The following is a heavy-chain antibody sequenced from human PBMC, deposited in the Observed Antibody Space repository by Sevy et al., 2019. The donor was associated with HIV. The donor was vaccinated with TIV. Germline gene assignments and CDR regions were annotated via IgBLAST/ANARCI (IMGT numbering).Heavy chain of an antibody. J-gene: IGHJ4*02. CDR2: INHSGTT. CDR3: ASDSGTYTYYFDY. D-gene: IGHD1-26*01. Sequence: SETLSLTCAVYSECFRRYYWNWIRQSPEKGLEWIGEINHSGTTNYNPSLKSRVTISVDPSRNQFSLKLNSVTAADTAVYYCASDSGTYTYYFDYWGQGSPVTVSS. CDR1: SECFRRYY. V-gene: IGHV4-34*01.